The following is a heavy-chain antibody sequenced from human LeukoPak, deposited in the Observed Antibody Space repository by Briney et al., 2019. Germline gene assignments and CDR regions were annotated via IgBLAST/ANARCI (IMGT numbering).Heavy chain of an antibody. J-gene: IGHJ5*02. V-gene: IGHV4-34*01. CDR2: INHSGST. CDR3: ARAGLSCLIVVVPAAIRRGWFDP. CDR1: GGSFSGYY. Sequence: KPSETLSLTCAVYGGSFSGYYWSWIRQPPGKGLEWIGEINHSGSTNYNPSLKSRVTISVDTSKNQFSLKLSSVTAADPAVYDCARAGLSCLIVVVPAAIRRGWFDPWGQGTLVTVSS. D-gene: IGHD2-2*02.